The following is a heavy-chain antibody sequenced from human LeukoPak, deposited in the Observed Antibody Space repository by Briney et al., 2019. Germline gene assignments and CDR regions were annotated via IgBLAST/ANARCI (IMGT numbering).Heavy chain of an antibody. CDR2: ISAYNGNT. D-gene: IGHD5-12*01. J-gene: IGHJ4*02. CDR1: GGTFSSYG. V-gene: IGHV1-18*01. Sequence: GAPVKVSCKASGGTFSSYGISWVRQAPGQGLEWMGWISAYNGNTNYAQKLQGRVTMTTDTSTSTAYMELRSLRSDDTAVYYCARVRYSGYDLRIPPPSFDYWGQGTLVTVSS. CDR3: ARVRYSGYDLRIPPPSFDY.